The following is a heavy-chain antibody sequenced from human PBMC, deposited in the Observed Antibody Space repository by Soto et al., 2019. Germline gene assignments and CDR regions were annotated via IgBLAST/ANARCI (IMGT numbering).Heavy chain of an antibody. CDR2: FGSSGST. V-gene: IGHV3-23*01. Sequence: PGGSLRLSCAASGFTFSNYAMSWVRQAPGKGLEWVSTFGSSGSTYYADSVEGRFTISRDNSRNTLYLQMNSLRAEDTALYYCAKDVGDIRCFAGTCDYFDYWGQGTLVTVSS. CDR1: GFTFSNYA. CDR3: AKDVGDIRCFAGTCDYFDY. J-gene: IGHJ4*02. D-gene: IGHD6-13*01.